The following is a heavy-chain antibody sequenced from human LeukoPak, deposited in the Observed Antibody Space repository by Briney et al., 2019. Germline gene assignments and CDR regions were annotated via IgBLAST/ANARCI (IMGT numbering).Heavy chain of an antibody. Sequence: GASVKVSCKASGDTFTSYAMHWVRQAPGQRLEWMGWINAGNGNTKYSQKFQGRVTITRDTSASTAYMELSSLRSEDTAVYYCARDRIVVVPAARERGWFDPWGQGTLVTVSS. CDR3: ARDRIVVVPAARERGWFDP. CDR2: INAGNGNT. J-gene: IGHJ5*02. D-gene: IGHD2-2*01. CDR1: GDTFTSYA. V-gene: IGHV1-3*01.